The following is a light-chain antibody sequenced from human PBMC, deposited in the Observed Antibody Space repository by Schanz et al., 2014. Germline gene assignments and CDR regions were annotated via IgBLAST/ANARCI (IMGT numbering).Light chain of an antibody. Sequence: DIQMTQSPSSLSASVGDRVTITCRASQSISSYLNWYQQKPGKAPKLLIYAASSLQSGVPSRFTGRGSGTDFTLTISSLQPEDFASYYCQEYSTYSQTFGQGTKVEIK. CDR1: QSISSY. J-gene: IGKJ1*01. CDR3: QEYSTYSQT. CDR2: AAS. V-gene: IGKV1-39*01.